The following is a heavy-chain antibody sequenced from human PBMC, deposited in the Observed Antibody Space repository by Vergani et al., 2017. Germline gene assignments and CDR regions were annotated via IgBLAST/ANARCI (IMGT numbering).Heavy chain of an antibody. Sequence: QLLESGGGLIQPGGSLRLSCAASGFTFNSYAMTWVRQAPGKGLEWGSGINNNGGSKYYADSVKGRFTIYRDNTKNTLYLQMTDLRAEDTATYYCEKVSGSTSSPYGGGDFDLLAHGTMVTVSS. J-gene: IGHJ3*01. V-gene: IGHV3-23*01. D-gene: IGHD2-15*01. CDR2: INNNGGSK. CDR1: GFTFNSYA. CDR3: EKVSGSTSSPYGGGDFDL.